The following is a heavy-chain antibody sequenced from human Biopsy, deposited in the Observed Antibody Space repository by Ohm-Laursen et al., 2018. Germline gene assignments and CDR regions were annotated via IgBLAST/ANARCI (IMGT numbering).Heavy chain of an antibody. CDR2: IYYSGST. Sequence: SQTLSLTCSVSGVYISDYYWSWIRQPPGRGLEWVGSIYYSGSTNYNPSLKSRLTISVDTSKNQFSLNLNSATAADTAVYFCARDVKRYCSGTSCYSGYFGMDVWGQGTTVTVS. V-gene: IGHV4-59*01. CDR3: ARDVKRYCSGTSCYSGYFGMDV. D-gene: IGHD2-2*01. CDR1: GVYISDYY. J-gene: IGHJ6*02.